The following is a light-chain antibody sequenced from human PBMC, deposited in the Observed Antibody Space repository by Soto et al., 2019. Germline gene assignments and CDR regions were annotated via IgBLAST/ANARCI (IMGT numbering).Light chain of an antibody. V-gene: IGKV1-5*03. Sequence: DIQMTQSPSTLSASVGDRVTITCRASQSICRWLAWYQQKPGKAPNLLIYEASTLASGVPSRFSGSGSGTEFTLTISSLQPGDFATYYCQQYNAYPLTFGGGSKVEIK. CDR3: QQYNAYPLT. CDR2: EAS. J-gene: IGKJ4*01. CDR1: QSICRW.